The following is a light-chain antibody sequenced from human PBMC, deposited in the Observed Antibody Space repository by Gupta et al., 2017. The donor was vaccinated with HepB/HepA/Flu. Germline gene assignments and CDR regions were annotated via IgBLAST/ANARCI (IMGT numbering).Light chain of an antibody. J-gene: IGKJ3*01. CDR1: QSVLYSSNNKNY. Sequence: DIVMTQSPDSLAVSLGERATINCKSSQSVLYSSNNKNYLAWYQQKPGQPPKLLIYWASTRESGVPDRCSGSGSGKDFTLTISSVQDEDVAVYYCQHEYYSQFTFGQGTKVDI. CDR2: WAS. V-gene: IGKV4-1*01. CDR3: QHEYYSQFT.